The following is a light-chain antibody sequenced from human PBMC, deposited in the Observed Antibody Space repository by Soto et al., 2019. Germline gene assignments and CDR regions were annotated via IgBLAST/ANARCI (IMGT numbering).Light chain of an antibody. Sequence: TQTRTTLSVSPGAGVTLSCRASQSVSTGLAGYHQQPGQAPRLLLIGASIRANGGADRFISSGSGTAVTFIIISSLSPDSSVTYCHQYFHRYSWAFGQGTKVDIK. J-gene: IGKJ1*01. CDR3: HQYFHRYSWA. CDR2: GAS. V-gene: IGKV3-15*01. CDR1: QSVSTG.